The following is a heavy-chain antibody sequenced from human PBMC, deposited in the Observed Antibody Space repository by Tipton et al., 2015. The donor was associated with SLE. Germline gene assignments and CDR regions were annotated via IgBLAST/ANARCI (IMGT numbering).Heavy chain of an antibody. Sequence: TLSLTCTVSGGFISSHYWSWIRQPPGKGLEWIGYIYYSGSTNYNPSLKSRVTISVDTSKNQFSLKLSSVTAADTAVYYCARWGAQLGTDNWFDPWGRGTLVTVSS. CDR3: ARWGAQLGTDNWFDP. J-gene: IGHJ5*02. CDR1: GGFISSHY. D-gene: IGHD1-14*01. V-gene: IGHV4-59*11. CDR2: IYYSGST.